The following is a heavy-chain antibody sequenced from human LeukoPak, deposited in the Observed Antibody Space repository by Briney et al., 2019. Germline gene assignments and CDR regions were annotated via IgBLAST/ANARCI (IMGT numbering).Heavy chain of an antibody. J-gene: IGHJ1*01. V-gene: IGHV1-69*05. CDR2: IIPIFGTA. D-gene: IGHD2-2*01. Sequence: SVKVSCKASGGTFSSYAISWVRQAPGQGLEWMGGIIPIFGTANYAQKFQGRVTITTDESTSTAYMGLSSLRSEDTAVYYCARVPGGSGQLLYFQHWGQGTLVTVSS. CDR1: GGTFSSYA. CDR3: ARVPGGSGQLLYFQH.